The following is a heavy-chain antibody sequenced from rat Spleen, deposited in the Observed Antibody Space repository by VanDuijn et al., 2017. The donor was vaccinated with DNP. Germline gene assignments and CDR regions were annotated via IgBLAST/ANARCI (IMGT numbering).Heavy chain of an antibody. CDR3: ARWTRYFDY. J-gene: IGHJ2*01. Sequence: EVQLQGSGSGIVKPSQSLPLTCSVTYYSITSNYWGWIRKFPGNKLEYIGHISCSGSTNYNPSLKSRLSITRDTSKNHFFLHLNSVTTEDTASYYCARWTRYFDYWGQGVMVTVSS. CDR2: ISCSGST. V-gene: IGHV3-1*01. D-gene: IGHD1-7*01. CDR1: YYSITSNY.